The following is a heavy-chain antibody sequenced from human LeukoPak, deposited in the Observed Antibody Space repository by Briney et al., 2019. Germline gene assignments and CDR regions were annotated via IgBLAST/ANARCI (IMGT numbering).Heavy chain of an antibody. CDR2: IYYTGST. Sequence: SETLSLTCTVSGGSISTYYWNWIRQPPGEGLEWIGYIYYTGSTKSNPSLKSRLTISLDTSKNQFSLNLSSVTAADTAGYYCARRVVVVTANDKSDAFDMWGQRTVVTVSS. CDR3: ARRVVVVTANDKSDAFDM. V-gene: IGHV4-59*01. D-gene: IGHD2-15*01. CDR1: GGSISTYY. J-gene: IGHJ3*02.